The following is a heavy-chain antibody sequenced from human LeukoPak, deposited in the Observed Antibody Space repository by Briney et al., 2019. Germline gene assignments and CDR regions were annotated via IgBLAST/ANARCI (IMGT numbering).Heavy chain of an antibody. CDR2: IGATDGSK. CDR3: ARGVQSEP. J-gene: IGHJ5*02. CDR1: GFTFSAYS. Sequence: PGGSLRLSCAASGFTFSAYSMNWVRQAPGKGLEWVSYIGATDGSKYYADSVKGRFTISRHNSENMLYLQMNSLRTEDTAIYYCARGVQSEPWGQGTLVTVSS. V-gene: IGHV3-23*01.